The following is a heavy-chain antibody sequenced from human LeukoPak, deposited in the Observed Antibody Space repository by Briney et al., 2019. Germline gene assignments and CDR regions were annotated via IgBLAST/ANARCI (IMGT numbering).Heavy chain of an antibody. J-gene: IGHJ4*02. CDR2: IYHSGST. D-gene: IGHD3-22*01. Sequence: SQTLPLTCAVSGGSISSGGYSWSWIRQPPGKGLEWIGYIYHSGSTYYNPSLKSRVTISVDRSKNQFSLKLSSVTAADTAVYYCARGGGYIPFDYWGQGTLVTVSS. CDR3: ARGGGYIPFDY. CDR1: GGSISSGGYS. V-gene: IGHV4-30-2*01.